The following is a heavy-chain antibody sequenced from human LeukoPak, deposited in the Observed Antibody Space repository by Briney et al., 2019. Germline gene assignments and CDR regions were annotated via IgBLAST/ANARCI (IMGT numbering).Heavy chain of an antibody. CDR1: GGSISSYY. J-gene: IGHJ4*02. CDR2: IYTSGST. CDR3: ASGSHLYYYDSSGLDY. D-gene: IGHD3-22*01. V-gene: IGHV4-4*07. Sequence: SETLSLTCTVSGGSISSYYWSWIRQPAGKGREWIGRIYTSGSTNYNPSLKSRVTMSVDTSKNQFSLKLSSGTAADTAVYYCASGSHLYYYDSSGLDYWGQGTLVTVSS.